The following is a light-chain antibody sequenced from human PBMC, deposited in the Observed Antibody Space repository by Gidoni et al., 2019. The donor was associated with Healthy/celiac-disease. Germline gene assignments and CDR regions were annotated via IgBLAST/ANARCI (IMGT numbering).Light chain of an antibody. CDR1: PSVSSSY. V-gene: IGKV3-20*01. J-gene: IGKJ1*01. Sequence: EIVLTQSPRTLSLSPGERATPSCRASPSVSSSYLAWYQQKPGQAPRLLIYGASSRATGIPDRFSGSGSGTDFTLTISRLEPEDFAVYYCQQYGSSPRTFGQGTKVEIK. CDR2: GAS. CDR3: QQYGSSPRT.